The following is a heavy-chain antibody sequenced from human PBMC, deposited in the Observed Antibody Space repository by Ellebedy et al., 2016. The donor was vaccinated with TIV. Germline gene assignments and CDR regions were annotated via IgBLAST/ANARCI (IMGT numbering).Heavy chain of an antibody. V-gene: IGHV4-39*07. CDR3: TGRVALDY. D-gene: IGHD1-14*01. CDR2: IYSSGTT. Sequence: MPSETLSLTCSVSGGSISSSSYYWGWIRQAPGKGLEWIGSIYSSGTTYYNPSLKSRVTISIDTAKNQISLKLTSVTAAATAVYYCTGRVALDYWGQGTLVTVSS. J-gene: IGHJ4*02. CDR1: GGSISSSSYY.